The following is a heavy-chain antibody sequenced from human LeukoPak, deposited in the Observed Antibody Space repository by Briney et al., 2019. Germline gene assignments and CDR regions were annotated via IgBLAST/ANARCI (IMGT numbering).Heavy chain of an antibody. D-gene: IGHD3-10*01. CDR3: ARVGKTYYYGSGSYYDY. CDR2: ISSSSSYI. J-gene: IGHJ4*02. V-gene: IGHV3-21*01. CDR1: GFTFSSYS. Sequence: GGSLRLSCAASGFTFSSYSMNWVRQAPGKGLEWVSSISSSSSYIYYADSVKGRFTISRDNAKNSLYLQMNSLRAEDTAVYYCARVGKTYYYGSGSYYDYWGQGTLVTVSS.